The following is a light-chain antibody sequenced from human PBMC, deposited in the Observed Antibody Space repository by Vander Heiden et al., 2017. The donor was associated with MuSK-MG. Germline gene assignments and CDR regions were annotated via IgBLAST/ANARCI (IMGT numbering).Light chain of an antibody. V-gene: IGKV3-11*01. CDR1: QSVSSY. Sequence: EIALTQPPATLSLSPGDRATLTCRASQSVSSYLAWYQQKPGQAPRLLIYDASNRATGIPARFSGSGSGTDFTLTISSLEPEDFAVYYCQQRSNWPITFGQGTRLEIK. CDR2: DAS. J-gene: IGKJ5*01. CDR3: QQRSNWPIT.